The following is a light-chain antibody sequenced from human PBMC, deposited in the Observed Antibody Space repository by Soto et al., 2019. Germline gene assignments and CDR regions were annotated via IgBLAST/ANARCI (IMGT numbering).Light chain of an antibody. V-gene: IGLV2-14*01. CDR1: SSDVGGYNY. J-gene: IGLJ1*01. Sequence: QSALTQPASVSASPGQSITISCTGTSSDVGGYNYVSWYQQHPGKAPKLMIYDVSNRPSGVSDRFSGSKSGNTASLTISGLQAEDEADYYCNSYTSSSTHVFGTGTNVPVL. CDR3: NSYTSSSTHV. CDR2: DVS.